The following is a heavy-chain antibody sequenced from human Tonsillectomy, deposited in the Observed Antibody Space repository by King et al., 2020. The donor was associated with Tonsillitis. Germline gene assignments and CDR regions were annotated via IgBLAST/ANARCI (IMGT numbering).Heavy chain of an antibody. V-gene: IGHV4-38-2*01. CDR1: GYSITSNSY. CDR2: IYHSGVT. CDR3: ARYPPSFYFDY. J-gene: IGHJ4*02. Sequence: VQLQESGPGLVKPSETLSLTCAVSGYSITSNSYWAWIRQPPGKGLEWIATIYHSGVTYYKASLRSRVSISADKSKNQFSRHLTSLTAADTAVYYWARYPPSFYFDYWGQGVLPPVSS.